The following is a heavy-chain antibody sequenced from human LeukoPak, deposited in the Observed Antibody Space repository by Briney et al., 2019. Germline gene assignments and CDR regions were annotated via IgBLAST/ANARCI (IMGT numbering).Heavy chain of an antibody. Sequence: GGSLRLSCAVSGFTFSGFWMTWVRQAPGKGLEWVSNIKYDGSKENYVDSVKGRFTISRGNAKNSLFLQMNSLRVEDTAVYFCASRTDYLNWRQGTLVTVSS. D-gene: IGHD3-16*01. CDR2: IKYDGSKE. J-gene: IGHJ4*02. CDR3: ASRTDYLN. CDR1: GFTFSGFW. V-gene: IGHV3-7*01.